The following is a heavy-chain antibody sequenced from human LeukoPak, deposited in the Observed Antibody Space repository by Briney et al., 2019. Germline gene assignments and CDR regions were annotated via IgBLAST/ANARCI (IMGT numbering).Heavy chain of an antibody. CDR2: INTDGSNT. Sequence: GESLRLSCAASGFTFSSYWMYWVRQAPGKGLVWVSRINTDGSNTSYVDSVKGRFTISRDNAKNTLYLQMNSLRIDDTAVYYCARLGRGGGYDVLTGLSWGQGTLVTVSS. CDR3: ARLGRGGGYDVLTGLS. J-gene: IGHJ5*02. CDR1: GFTFSSYW. D-gene: IGHD3-9*01. V-gene: IGHV3-74*01.